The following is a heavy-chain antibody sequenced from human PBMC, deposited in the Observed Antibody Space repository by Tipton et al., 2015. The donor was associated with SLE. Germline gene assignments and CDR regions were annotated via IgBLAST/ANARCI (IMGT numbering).Heavy chain of an antibody. J-gene: IGHJ4*02. CDR3: SKGGPYFFDS. V-gene: IGHV3-30*02. CDR2: IRFDGSKE. Sequence: SLRLSCVTSGFNFNNYVMHWVRQAPGRGLEWVGFIRFDGSKEYYADSVKGRFTISRDNSKNTLFLQMNSLGTDDTAIYYCSKGGPYFFDSWGQGTLVTVSS. CDR1: GFNFNNYV.